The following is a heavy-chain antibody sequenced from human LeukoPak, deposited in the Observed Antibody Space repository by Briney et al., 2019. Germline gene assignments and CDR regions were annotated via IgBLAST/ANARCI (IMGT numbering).Heavy chain of an antibody. CDR3: ARRAPAAIDY. CDR2: IYYSGST. J-gene: IGHJ4*02. V-gene: IGHV4-39*01. D-gene: IGHD2-2*01. CDR1: GGSISSSSYY. Sequence: SETLSLTCTVSGGSISSSSYYWGWIRQPPGKGLEWIGSIYYSGSTYYNPSLKSRVTISEDTSKNQFSLKLSSVTAADTAVYYCARRAPAAIDYWGQGTLVTVSS.